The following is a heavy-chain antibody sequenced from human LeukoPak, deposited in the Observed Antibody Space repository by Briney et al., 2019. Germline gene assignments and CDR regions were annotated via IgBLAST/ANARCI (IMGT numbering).Heavy chain of an antibody. CDR1: GFTFSTYS. V-gene: IGHV3-21*01. CDR2: IRSGTSYV. J-gene: IGHJ3*02. Sequence: GGSLRLSCAASGFTFSTYSMTWVRQPPGKGLEWVSSIRSGTSYVYYADSVKGRFTISRDTSTNTLFLQMDSLRAEDTAVYYCARDGYNVAFDIWGQGTMVTVSS. D-gene: IGHD1-14*01. CDR3: ARDGYNVAFDI.